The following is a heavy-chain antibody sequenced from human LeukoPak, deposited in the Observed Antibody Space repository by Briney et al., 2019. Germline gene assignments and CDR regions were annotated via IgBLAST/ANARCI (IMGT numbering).Heavy chain of an antibody. CDR2: INSDGSST. CDR3: ARGYCSSTSCYELDY. D-gene: IGHD2-2*01. CDR1: GFTFSSYW. V-gene: IGHV3-74*01. Sequence: GGSLRLSCAASGFTFSSYWMHWVRQPPGKGLVWVSRINSDGSSTSYADSVKGRFTISRDNAKNTLYLQMNSLRTEDTAVYYCARGYCSSTSCYELDYWGQGTLVTVSS. J-gene: IGHJ4*02.